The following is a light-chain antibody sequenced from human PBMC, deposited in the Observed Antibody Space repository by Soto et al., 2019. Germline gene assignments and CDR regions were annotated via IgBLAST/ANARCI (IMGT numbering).Light chain of an antibody. V-gene: IGLV2-11*01. CDR3: CSYAGSYVV. CDR1: SSDVGGYNY. CDR2: DVS. Sequence: QSALTQPRSVSGSPGQSVTSSCTGTSSDVGGYNYVSWYQQHPGKAPKLMIYDVSKRPSGVPDRFSGSKSGNTASLTISGLQAEDEADYYCCSYAGSYVVFGGGTKVTVL. J-gene: IGLJ2*01.